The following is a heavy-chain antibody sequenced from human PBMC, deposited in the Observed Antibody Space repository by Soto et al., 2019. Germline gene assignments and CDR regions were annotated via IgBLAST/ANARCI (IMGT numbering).Heavy chain of an antibody. Sequence: QVQLVQSGAEVKKPGASVTVSCKASGITSTTYAIHWVRQAPGHGLEWMGWINTGNGNTRYSQRFLGRVSLTTDTSTSTASMDLSSLTSEDTAVYYFARAISGYVTWGQGTLITVSS. CDR3: ARAISGYVT. V-gene: IGHV1-3*04. CDR2: INTGNGNT. CDR1: GITSTTYA. D-gene: IGHD5-12*01. J-gene: IGHJ5*02.